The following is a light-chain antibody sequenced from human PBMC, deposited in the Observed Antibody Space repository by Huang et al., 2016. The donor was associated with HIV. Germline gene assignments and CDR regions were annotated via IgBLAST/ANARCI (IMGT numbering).Light chain of an antibody. V-gene: IGKV3-11*01. CDR1: QNVLIY. J-gene: IGKJ2*01. Sequence: DIVLTQSPATLSVSPGERATLSCRASQNVLIYVAWYQQRPGQAPRLLIDDASKSATGIPARFSGSVSGTDFTLTISSLQPEDFAVYYCQHRRNWPPYTFGQGTKLEIK. CDR3: QHRRNWPPYT. CDR2: DAS.